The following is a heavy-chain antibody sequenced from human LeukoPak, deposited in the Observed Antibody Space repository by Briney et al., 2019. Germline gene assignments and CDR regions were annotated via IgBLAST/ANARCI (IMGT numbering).Heavy chain of an antibody. CDR3: ARRFSSSWYGVDY. D-gene: IGHD6-13*01. Sequence: ASVKVSCKASGYTFTSYDIKWVRQATGQGLEWMGWMNPNSGNTGYAQKFQGRVTMTRNTSISTAYMELSSLRSEDTAVYYCARRFSSSWYGVDYWGQGTLVTVSS. CDR1: GYTFTSYD. J-gene: IGHJ4*02. V-gene: IGHV1-8*01. CDR2: MNPNSGNT.